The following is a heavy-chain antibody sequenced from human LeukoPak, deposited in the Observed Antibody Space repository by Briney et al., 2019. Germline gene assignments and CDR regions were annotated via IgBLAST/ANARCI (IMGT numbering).Heavy chain of an antibody. CDR1: GYTFTSYA. CDR2: INAGNGNT. J-gene: IGHJ5*02. CDR3: VRGPPRLNWFDP. D-gene: IGHD6-25*01. V-gene: IGHV1-3*01. Sequence: GASVKVSCKASGYTFTSYAMHWVRQAPGHRLEWMGWINAGNGNTRYSQKVQGRVTITRDTSASTAYMVLSSLRSEDTAMYFCVRGPPRLNWFDPWGQGTPVTVSS.